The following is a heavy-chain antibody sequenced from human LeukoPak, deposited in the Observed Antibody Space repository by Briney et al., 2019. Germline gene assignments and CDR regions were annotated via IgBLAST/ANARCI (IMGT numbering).Heavy chain of an antibody. Sequence: ASVKVSCKASGYTFTSYAIHWVRQAPGQRLEWMGRINAGNGNIIYSQNFQGRVTITRDTSTSTVYMELSNLRSEDTAVYYCARPLAPVMLNAFDIWGQGTMVTVSS. CDR2: INAGNGNI. CDR1: GYTFTSYA. V-gene: IGHV1-3*01. J-gene: IGHJ3*02. CDR3: ARPLAPVMLNAFDI. D-gene: IGHD2-8*01.